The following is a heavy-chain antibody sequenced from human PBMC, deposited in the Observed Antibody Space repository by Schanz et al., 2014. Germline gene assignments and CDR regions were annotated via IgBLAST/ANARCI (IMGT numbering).Heavy chain of an antibody. CDR3: FSMHYGNSVY. CDR2: VRNRRNSDII. J-gene: IGHJ4*02. V-gene: IGHV3-72*01. CDR1: GFTFSNYT. Sequence: VQLVESGGGVVQPGRSLRLSCAASGFTFSNYTMYWVRQAPGKGLEWLGRVRNRRNSDIIEYAASVEGRFTISRDESKNSVYLQMNSLQTDDTAVYYCFSMHYGNSVYWGQGTLVTVSS. D-gene: IGHD1-7*01.